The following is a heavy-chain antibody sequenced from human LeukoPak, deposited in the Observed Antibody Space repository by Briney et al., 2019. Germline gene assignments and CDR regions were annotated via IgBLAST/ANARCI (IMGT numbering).Heavy chain of an antibody. V-gene: IGHV3-30*02. J-gene: IGHJ4*02. CDR2: IQFDGTKK. CDR1: GFTFSNNG. D-gene: IGHD3-10*01. Sequence: PGGSLRLSCAASGFTFSNNGMHWVRQAPGKGLEWVSFIQFDGTKKYYADSVKGRFTISRDNSKNTLYLQMNSLRAEDTAVYYCAKDKGSGSLYYLDFWGQGTLVTVSS. CDR3: AKDKGSGSLYYLDF.